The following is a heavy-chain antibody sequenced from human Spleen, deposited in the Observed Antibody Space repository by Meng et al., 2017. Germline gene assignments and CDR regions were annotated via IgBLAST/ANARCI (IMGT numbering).Heavy chain of an antibody. D-gene: IGHD1/OR15-1a*01. V-gene: IGHV4-39*01. CDR1: GDSISSSDSY. Sequence: QPQLQESGPGLAKPSETLSLTCSVSGDSISSSDSYWGWIRQSPGKGLEWIGSIGHSGFTYYTPSLESRVTVSVDTSRSQFSLELTSVTAADTAVYYCVRSRAWVRTGFDPWGQGTLVTVSS. CDR3: VRSRAWVRTGFDP. CDR2: IGHSGFT. J-gene: IGHJ5*02.